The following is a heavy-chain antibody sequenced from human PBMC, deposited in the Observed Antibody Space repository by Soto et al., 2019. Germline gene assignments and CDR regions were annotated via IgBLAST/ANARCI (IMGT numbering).Heavy chain of an antibody. CDR1: GGSCSGYY. CDR2: INHSGST. D-gene: IGHD6-13*01. Sequence: QVQLQQWGAGLLKPSETLSLTCAVYGGSCSGYYWSWIRQPPGKELEWIGEINHSGSTNYNPSLKSRVTISVDTSKNQFSLKLSSVTAADTAVYYCAREGFSSSWYRSAFDIWGQGTMVTVSS. J-gene: IGHJ3*02. V-gene: IGHV4-34*01. CDR3: AREGFSSSWYRSAFDI.